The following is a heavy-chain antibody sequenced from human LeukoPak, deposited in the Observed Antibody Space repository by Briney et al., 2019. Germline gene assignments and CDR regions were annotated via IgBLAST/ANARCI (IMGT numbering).Heavy chain of an antibody. CDR2: INHSGST. J-gene: IGHJ4*02. V-gene: IGHV4-34*01. D-gene: IGHD1-26*01. CDR1: GGSFSGYY. Sequence: SETLSLTCAVYGGSFSGYYWSWIRKPPGKGLEWIGEINHSGSTNYNPSLKSRVTISVDTSKNQFSLKLSSVTAADTAVYYCARHRVGGTIYYFDYWGQGTLVTVSS. CDR3: ARHRVGGTIYYFDY.